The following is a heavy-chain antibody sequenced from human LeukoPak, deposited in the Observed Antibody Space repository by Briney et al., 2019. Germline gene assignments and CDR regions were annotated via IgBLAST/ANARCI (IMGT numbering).Heavy chain of an antibody. CDR2: IKSKTDGGTT. D-gene: IGHD3-10*01. CDR1: GFTFSNAW. J-gene: IGHJ6*02. V-gene: IGHV3-15*01. Sequence: GGSLRLSCAASGFTFSNAWMSWVRQAPGKGLEWVGRIKSKTDGGTTDYAAPVEGRFTISRDDSRNTLYLQMNSLKTEDTAVYYCTTDILYYGSGIYYYYGMDVWGQGTTVTVSS. CDR3: TTDILYYGSGIYYYYGMDV.